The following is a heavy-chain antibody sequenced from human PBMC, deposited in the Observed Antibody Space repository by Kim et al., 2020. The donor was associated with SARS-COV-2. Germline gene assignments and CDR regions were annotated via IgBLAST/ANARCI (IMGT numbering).Heavy chain of an antibody. Sequence: SETLSLTCAFYGASVSDHHWTWVRQSPGKGLEWIGEVSHEGITKYNPSLESRASMSLDASRRRFYLRLTSVIVADTAVYFCARGSFYGDRWIFDVWGPGT. CDR1: GASVSDHH. V-gene: IGHV4-34*01. CDR2: VSHEGIT. CDR3: ARGSFYGDRWIFDV. D-gene: IGHD4-17*01. J-gene: IGHJ2*01.